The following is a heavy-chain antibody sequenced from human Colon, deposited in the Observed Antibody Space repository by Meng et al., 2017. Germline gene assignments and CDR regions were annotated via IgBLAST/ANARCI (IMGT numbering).Heavy chain of an antibody. CDR3: VRQGMTSYSWGY. J-gene: IGHJ4*02. CDR1: SCSSSRSNW. Sequence: QVQLEEAGPGLGKPSGTLCLTCAVSSCSSSRSNWWSAGCQPTGKGLEWIGEISQSGTTYYNPSLKRRVTITGDWSKNQFSRNLNSVTAAYTALYYCVRQGMTSYSWGYWGQGTLVTVSS. CDR2: ISQSGTT. V-gene: IGHV4-4*02. D-gene: IGHD3-9*01.